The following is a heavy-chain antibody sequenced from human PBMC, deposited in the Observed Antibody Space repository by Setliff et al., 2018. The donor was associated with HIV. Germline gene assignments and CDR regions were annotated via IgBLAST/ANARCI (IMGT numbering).Heavy chain of an antibody. CDR1: AFTMSSYY. CDR3: ARGPKLTTRKEGVFDT. J-gene: IGHJ3*02. V-gene: IGHV4-59*01. D-gene: IGHD4-17*01. Sequence: KPSETLSLTCSVSAFTMSSYYWNFFRQPPGGGLEWIGCVYYSGTTNYSPSLKSRVTISIDTSKNQFSLRLTSVTAADTAMYYCARGPKLTTRKEGVFDTWGRGTMVT. CDR2: VYYSGTT.